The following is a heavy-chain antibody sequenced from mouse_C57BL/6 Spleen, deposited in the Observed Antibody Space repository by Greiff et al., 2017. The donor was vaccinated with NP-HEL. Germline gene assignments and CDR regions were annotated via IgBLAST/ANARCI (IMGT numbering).Heavy chain of an antibody. CDR1: GYTFTSYW. V-gene: IGHV1-50*01. CDR3: ARSRLDFDY. Sequence: VQLQQSGAELVKPGASVKLSCKASGYTFTSYWMQWVKQRPGQGLEWIGEIDPSDSYTNYNQKFKGKATLTVDTSSSTAYMQLSSLTSEDSAVYYCARSRLDFDYWGQGTTLTVSS. D-gene: IGHD4-1*01. CDR2: IDPSDSYT. J-gene: IGHJ2*01.